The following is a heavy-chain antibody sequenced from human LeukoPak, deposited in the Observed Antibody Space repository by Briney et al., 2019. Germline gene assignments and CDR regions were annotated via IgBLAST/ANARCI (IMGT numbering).Heavy chain of an antibody. CDR2: ISHSGIT. Sequence: SETLSLTCGVQGESFSGYYWSWIRQPAGKGLEWIGEISHSGITNYSPSLQSRVTISVDTFKNQFSLKLTSVTAADAAVYYCARDTDYNESSGPYYWGQGALVTVSS. CDR1: GESFSGYY. V-gene: IGHV4-34*01. D-gene: IGHD3-22*01. J-gene: IGHJ4*02. CDR3: ARDTDYNESSGPYY.